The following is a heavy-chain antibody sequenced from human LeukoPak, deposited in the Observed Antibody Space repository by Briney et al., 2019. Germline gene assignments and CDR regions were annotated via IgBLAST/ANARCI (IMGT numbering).Heavy chain of an antibody. V-gene: IGHV4-38-2*02. J-gene: IGHJ5*02. CDR2: ISHNGTT. Sequence: SETLSLTCAVSGYSITSGFSWGWIRQPPGKGLEWIGTISHNGTTDYKSTLESRLTISMDTSKNLFSLRLTSVTAADTAVYYCAREGAVPGIDPWGQGTLVTVPS. D-gene: IGHD3-16*01. CDR3: AREGAVPGIDP. CDR1: GYSITSGFS.